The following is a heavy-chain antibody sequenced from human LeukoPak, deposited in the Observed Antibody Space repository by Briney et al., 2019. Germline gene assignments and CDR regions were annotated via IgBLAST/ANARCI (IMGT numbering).Heavy chain of an antibody. D-gene: IGHD1-26*01. V-gene: IGHV4-38-2*02. Sequence: PSETLSLTCTVSGYSISSGYYWGWIRQPPGKGLEWIGSIYHSGSTYCNPSLKSRVTISVDTSKNQFSLKLSSVTAAVTAVYYCARQNENLVGARCAFDIWGQGAMVTVSS. CDR2: IYHSGST. J-gene: IGHJ3*02. CDR3: ARQNENLVGARCAFDI. CDR1: GYSISSGYY.